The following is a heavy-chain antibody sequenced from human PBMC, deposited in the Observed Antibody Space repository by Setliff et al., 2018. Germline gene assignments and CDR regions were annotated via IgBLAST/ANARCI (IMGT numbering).Heavy chain of an antibody. Sequence: PGGSLRLSCAASGFIFSSYIMNWVRQAPGQGLEWVSSISSSSSYRYYADSVKGRFTISRDNAKNSLYLQMNSLRAEDTAVYYCARDRIYSSSWTREDAFDIWGQGTLVTVSS. D-gene: IGHD6-13*01. V-gene: IGHV3-21*01. J-gene: IGHJ3*02. CDR2: ISSSSSYR. CDR3: ARDRIYSSSWTREDAFDI. CDR1: GFIFSSYI.